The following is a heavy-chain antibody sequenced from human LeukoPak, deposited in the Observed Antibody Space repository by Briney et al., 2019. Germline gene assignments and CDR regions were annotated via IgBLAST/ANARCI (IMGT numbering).Heavy chain of an antibody. CDR1: GYGISSDYY. CDR3: ARIITMIRGERSGYFAS. J-gene: IGHJ4*02. V-gene: IGHV4-38-2*01. CDR2: IYHSGST. D-gene: IGHD3-10*01. Sequence: TSETLSLTCAVSGYGISSDYYWGWIRQPLGKGLEWMASIYHSGSTYYNPSLKNRVTISVDTSKSQLSLELISVTAADTAVYYCARIITMIRGERSGYFASWGQGTLVTVSS.